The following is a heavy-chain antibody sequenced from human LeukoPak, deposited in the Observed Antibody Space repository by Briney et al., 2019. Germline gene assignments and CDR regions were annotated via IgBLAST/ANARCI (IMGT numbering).Heavy chain of an antibody. J-gene: IGHJ4*02. Sequence: SETLSLTCTVSGGSISSHYWSWIRQPPGKGLEWIGYIYYSGSTNYNPSLKSRVTISVDTSKNQFSLKLSSVTAADTAVYYRARSRGGGYYFFGVDYWGQGTLVTVSS. D-gene: IGHD1-26*01. CDR3: ARSRGGGYYFFGVDY. CDR2: IYYSGST. CDR1: GGSISSHY. V-gene: IGHV4-59*11.